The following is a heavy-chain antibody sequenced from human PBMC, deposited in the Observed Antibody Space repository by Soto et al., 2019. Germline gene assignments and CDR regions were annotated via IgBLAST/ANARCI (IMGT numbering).Heavy chain of an antibody. V-gene: IGHV3-23*01. CDR3: AKGFIRDCGGDCTVGT. Sequence: LRLSCAASGFTFSSYTMSWVRQAPGKGLEWVSGISATGGSTYYADSVKGRFTFSRDNSKNTLYLQMNSLRAEDTAVYYCAKGFIRDCGGDCTVGTWGQGTLVTVSS. D-gene: IGHD2-21*02. CDR1: GFTFSSYT. CDR2: ISATGGST. J-gene: IGHJ5*02.